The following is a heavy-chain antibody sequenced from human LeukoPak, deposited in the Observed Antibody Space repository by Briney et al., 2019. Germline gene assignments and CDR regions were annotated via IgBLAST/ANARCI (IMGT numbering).Heavy chain of an antibody. CDR2: IHNDGST. D-gene: IGHD1-1*01. J-gene: IGHJ4*02. CDR3: ARGFLQLTPYYFDY. CDR1: GFTVSSNY. Sequence: GGPLRLSCAASGFTVSSNYMNWIRQSPEKGLEWVSIIHNDGSTYYADSVKGRFTVSRDNSKNTVSLQMDSLRVDDTGIYYCARGFLQLTPYYFDYWGQGALVTVSS. V-gene: IGHV3-66*01.